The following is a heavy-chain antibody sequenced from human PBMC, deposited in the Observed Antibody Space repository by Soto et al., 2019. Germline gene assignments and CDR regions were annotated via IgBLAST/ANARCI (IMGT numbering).Heavy chain of an antibody. Sequence: SETLSLTCTVSGGSISSSSYYWGWIRQPPGKGLEWIGSIYYSGSTYYNPSLKSRVTISVDTSKNQFSLKLSSVTAADTAVYYCARLGGIAARLYNGMDVWGQGTTVTVSS. V-gene: IGHV4-39*01. D-gene: IGHD6-6*01. CDR2: IYYSGST. CDR3: ARLGGIAARLYNGMDV. CDR1: GGSISSSSYY. J-gene: IGHJ6*02.